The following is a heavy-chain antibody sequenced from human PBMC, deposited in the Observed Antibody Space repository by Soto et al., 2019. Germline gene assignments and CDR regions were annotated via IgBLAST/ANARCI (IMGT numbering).Heavy chain of an antibody. D-gene: IGHD1-26*01. CDR2: IYHSGST. CDR1: GGSISSSNW. V-gene: IGHV4-4*02. CDR3: ASRGGTIGEATTYAFDI. J-gene: IGHJ3*02. Sequence: SETLSLTCAVSGGSISSSNWWWWVRQPPGEGLEWIGGIYHSGSTNYNPSLKSRVTISVDKSKNQFSLGLSSVTAADTAVYYCASRGGTIGEATTYAFDIWCQGTMVTVSS.